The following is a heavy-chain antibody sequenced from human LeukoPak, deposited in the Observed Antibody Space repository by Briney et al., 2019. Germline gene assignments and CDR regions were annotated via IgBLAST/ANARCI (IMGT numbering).Heavy chain of an antibody. CDR3: ARAVPAAHNDY. CDR1: GGSFSGYY. D-gene: IGHD2-2*01. V-gene: IGHV4-34*01. CDR2: INHSGST. Sequence: SETLSLTCAVYGGSFSGYYWSWIRQPPGKGLGWIGEINHSGSTNYNPSLKSRVTISVDTSKNQFSLKLSSVTAADTAVYYCARAVPAAHNDYWGQGTLVTVSS. J-gene: IGHJ4*02.